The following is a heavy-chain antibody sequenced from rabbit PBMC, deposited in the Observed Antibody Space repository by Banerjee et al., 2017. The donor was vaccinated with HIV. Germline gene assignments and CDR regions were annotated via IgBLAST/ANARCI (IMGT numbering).Heavy chain of an antibody. J-gene: IGHJ3*01. CDR2: IWGDSFGGT. CDR3: ARDNSGWDGSKL. V-gene: IGHV1S45*01. CDR1: GFTLSSGW. D-gene: IGHD4-2*01. Sequence: QEQLEESGGDLVKPGASLTLTCTASGFTLSSGWICWVRQAPGKGLEWIACIWGDSFGGTYYASWAKGRFTISKTSSTTVTLQMTSLTAADTATYFCARDNSGWDGSKLWGQGTLVTVS.